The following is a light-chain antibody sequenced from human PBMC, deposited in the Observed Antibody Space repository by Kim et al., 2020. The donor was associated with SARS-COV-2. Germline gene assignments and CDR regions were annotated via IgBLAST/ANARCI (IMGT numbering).Light chain of an antibody. Sequence: QSALTQPASVSGSPGQSITISCTGTSSDVGAYDFVSWFQYRPGTAPKLMIYDVNERPSGVSNRFFGSKSGKTASLTISGLQAEDEADYYCASYTTAYTWVFGGGTQLTVL. CDR1: SSDVGAYDF. CDR2: DVN. CDR3: ASYTTAYTWV. J-gene: IGLJ3*02. V-gene: IGLV2-14*03.